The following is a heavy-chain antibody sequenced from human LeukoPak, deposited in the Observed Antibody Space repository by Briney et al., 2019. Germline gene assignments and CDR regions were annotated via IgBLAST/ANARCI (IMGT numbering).Heavy chain of an antibody. V-gene: IGHV3-30*18. CDR3: AKDLNHYYGSH. J-gene: IGHJ4*02. D-gene: IGHD3-10*01. Sequence: GGSLRLSCAASGFTFSNYCMHWARQAPGKGLEWVALISFDESSEYYADSVKGRSTISRDNSKNTLYLQMNSLRAEDTAVYYCAKDLNHYYGSHWGQGTLVTVSS. CDR1: GFTFSNYC. CDR2: ISFDESSE.